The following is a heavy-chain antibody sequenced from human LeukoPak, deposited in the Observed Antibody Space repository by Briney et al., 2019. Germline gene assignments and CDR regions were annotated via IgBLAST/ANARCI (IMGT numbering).Heavy chain of an antibody. CDR2: ISSSSSYI. Sequence: GGSLRLSCAASGFTFSSYSMNWVRQAPGKGLEWVSCISSSSSYIYYANSVKGRFSISRDNAKNSLYLQMNSLRAEDTALYYCAKDISPLWFGEPGYYYYGMDVWGQGTTVTVSS. D-gene: IGHD3-10*01. V-gene: IGHV3-21*04. CDR1: GFTFSSYS. J-gene: IGHJ6*02. CDR3: AKDISPLWFGEPGYYYYGMDV.